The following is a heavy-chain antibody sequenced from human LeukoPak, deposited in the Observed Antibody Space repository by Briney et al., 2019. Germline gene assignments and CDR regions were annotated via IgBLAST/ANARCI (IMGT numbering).Heavy chain of an antibody. V-gene: IGHV1-69*13. D-gene: IGHD6-19*01. J-gene: IGHJ6*03. Sequence: GASVKVSCKASGYTFTSYAMNWVRQAPGQGLEWMGGIIPIFGTANYAQKFQGRVTITADESTSTAYMELSSLRSEDTAVYYCARTQWLGNYYYYYMDVWGKGTTVTISS. CDR1: GYTFTSYA. CDR2: IIPIFGTA. CDR3: ARTQWLGNYYYYYMDV.